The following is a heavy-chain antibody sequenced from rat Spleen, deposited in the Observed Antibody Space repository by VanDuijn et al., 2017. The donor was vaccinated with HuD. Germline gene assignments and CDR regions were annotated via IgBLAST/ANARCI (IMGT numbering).Heavy chain of an antibody. CDR2: ISPSGSTT. J-gene: IGHJ4*01. CDR1: GFTFSDYA. V-gene: IGHV5-17*01. Sequence: EVQLVESGGGLVQPGRSLKFSCAASGFTFSDYAMAWVRQAPKKGLEWVASISPSGSTTHYRDSVRGRFTIFRDMAKSTLYLQMDRLRSEDTATYYCYGYNWGYYVMDAWGQGASVTVSS. D-gene: IGHD1-9*01. CDR3: YGYNWGYYVMDA.